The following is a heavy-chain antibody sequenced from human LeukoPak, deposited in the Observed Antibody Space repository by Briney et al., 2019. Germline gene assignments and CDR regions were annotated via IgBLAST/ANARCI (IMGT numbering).Heavy chain of an antibody. Sequence: PGGSLRLSCAASGFTFSSYAMHWVRQAPGKGLEWVAVISYDGSNKYYADSVKGRFTISRDNSKNTLYLQMNSLRAEDTAVYYCARVSRSAYYYDSSGYNLPDYWGQGTLVTVSS. CDR3: ARVSRSAYYYDSSGYNLPDY. CDR2: ISYDGSNK. J-gene: IGHJ4*02. V-gene: IGHV3-30*04. CDR1: GFTFSSYA. D-gene: IGHD3-22*01.